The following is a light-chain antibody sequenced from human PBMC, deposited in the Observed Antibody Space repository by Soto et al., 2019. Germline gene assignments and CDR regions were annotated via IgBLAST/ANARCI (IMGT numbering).Light chain of an antibody. CDR2: GVS. Sequence: EIVLTQSPATLSLSPGEGASLSCRASQNISTYLAWYQQRPGQVPRLLIYGVSKRAPAIPARFSGSGSGTDSTLTVSGLETEDFAAYYCQQRTNSPPWTFGQGTRVELK. V-gene: IGKV3-11*01. J-gene: IGKJ1*01. CDR1: QNISTY. CDR3: QQRTNSPPWT.